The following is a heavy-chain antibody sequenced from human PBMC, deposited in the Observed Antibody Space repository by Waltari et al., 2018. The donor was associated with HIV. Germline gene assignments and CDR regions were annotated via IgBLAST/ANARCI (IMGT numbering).Heavy chain of an antibody. CDR3: TSEEDYGSGSHFDY. CDR2: IKTKGDGGAT. D-gene: IGHD3-10*01. Sequence: EVQLVESGGDLLKPGGCLRLSCAASGFTLTSVGMGWVRQAPGKGLEEFGRIKTKGDGGATDYAAAVKGRFPISRDDSKNTVYLQMNSLKIEVTAVYYCTSEEDYGSGSHFDYWGQGTLVTVSS. J-gene: IGHJ4*02. CDR1: GFTLTSVG. V-gene: IGHV3-15*01.